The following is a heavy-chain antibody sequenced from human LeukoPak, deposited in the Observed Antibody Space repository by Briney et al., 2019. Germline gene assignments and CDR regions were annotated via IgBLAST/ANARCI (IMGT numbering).Heavy chain of an antibody. Sequence: GGSLRLSCAASGFTFSSYSMNWVRQAPGKGLEWVSSISSSSSYIYYADSVEGRFTISRDNAKNSLYLQMNSLRAEDTAVYYCASTGLGVVVPAAITFDYWGQGTLVTVSS. CDR3: ASTGLGVVVPAAITFDY. CDR1: GFTFSSYS. CDR2: ISSSSSYI. V-gene: IGHV3-21*01. J-gene: IGHJ4*02. D-gene: IGHD2-2*01.